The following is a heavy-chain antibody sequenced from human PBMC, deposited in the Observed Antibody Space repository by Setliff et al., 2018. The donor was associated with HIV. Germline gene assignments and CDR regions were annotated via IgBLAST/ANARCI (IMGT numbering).Heavy chain of an antibody. J-gene: IGHJ4*02. CDR2: INESGSA. D-gene: IGHD6-13*01. CDR1: GESFSGYY. Sequence: ASETLSLTCAVYGESFSGYYRSWIRQPPGKGLDWIGEINESGSANYNPSLKSRVTISVDISKKQFSLKLSSVTAADTAVYYCARGIPALGTSYYFDYWGQGTRVTVSS. CDR3: ARGIPALGTSYYFDY. V-gene: IGHV4-34*01.